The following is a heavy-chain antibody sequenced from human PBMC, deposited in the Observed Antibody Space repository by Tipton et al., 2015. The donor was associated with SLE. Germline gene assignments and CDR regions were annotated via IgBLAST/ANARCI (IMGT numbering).Heavy chain of an antibody. D-gene: IGHD3-9*01. Sequence: LRLSCTVSGGSISSSSYYWGWIRQPPGKGLEWIGSIYYSGSTYYNPSLKSRVTISVDTSKNQFSLKLSSVTAADTAVYYCARVLSEYDILTGYFGYYYGIDVWGQGTTVTVSS. CDR3: ARVLSEYDILTGYFGYYYGIDV. J-gene: IGHJ6*02. CDR2: IYYSGST. CDR1: GGSISSSSYY. V-gene: IGHV4-39*07.